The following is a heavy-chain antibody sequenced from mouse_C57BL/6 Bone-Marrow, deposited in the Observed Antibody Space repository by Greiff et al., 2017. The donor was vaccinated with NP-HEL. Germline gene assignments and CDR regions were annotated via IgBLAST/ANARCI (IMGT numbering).Heavy chain of an antibody. CDR2: SRNKANDYTT. J-gene: IGHJ1*03. Sequence: EVQVVESGGGLVQSGRSLRLSCATSGFTFSDFYMEWVRQAPGKGLEWIAASRNKANDYTTEYSASVKGRFIVSRDTSQSILYLQMNALRAEDTAIYYCARDNWDWYCDVWGTGTTVTVSS. CDR1: GFTFSDFY. CDR3: ARDNWDWYCDV. V-gene: IGHV7-1*01. D-gene: IGHD4-1*01.